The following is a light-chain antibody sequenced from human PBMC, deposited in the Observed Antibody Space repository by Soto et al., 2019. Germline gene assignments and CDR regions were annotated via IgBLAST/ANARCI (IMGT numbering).Light chain of an antibody. CDR3: CSYAGSDNFVL. Sequence: QSALTQPRSVSGSPGQSVTISCTGTSSDVGGYNYVSWYQQHPGKAPKLMIYDVSKRPSGVPDRFSGSKSGNTASLTISGLQAEDEADYYCCSYAGSDNFVLFGGGTKLTVL. CDR1: SSDVGGYNY. J-gene: IGLJ2*01. CDR2: DVS. V-gene: IGLV2-11*01.